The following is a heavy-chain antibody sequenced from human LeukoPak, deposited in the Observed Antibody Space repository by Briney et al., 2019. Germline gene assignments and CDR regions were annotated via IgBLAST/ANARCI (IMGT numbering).Heavy chain of an antibody. CDR1: GYTFTSYG. CDR3: ARFGWEYYYDSSHPYGMDV. V-gene: IGHV1-18*01. CDR2: ISAYNGNT. J-gene: IGHJ6*02. Sequence: GASVKVSCKASGYTFTSYGISWVRQAPGQGLEWMGWISAYNGNTNYAQKLQGRVTMTTDTSTSTAYMELRSLRSDDTAVYYCARFGWEYYYDSSHPYGMDVWGQGTTVTVSS. D-gene: IGHD3-22*01.